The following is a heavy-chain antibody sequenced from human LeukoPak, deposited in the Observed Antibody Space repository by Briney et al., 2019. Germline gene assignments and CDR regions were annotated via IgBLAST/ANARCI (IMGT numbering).Heavy chain of an antibody. D-gene: IGHD4-23*01. CDR1: GFTFSSYE. Sequence: GGSLRLSCAASGFTFSSYEMNWVRQAPGKGLEWVSYISSSGSTIYYADSVKGRFTISRDNSRNTVFLQVNSLRAEDTAVYYCAKDLGGNSYFEYWGQGTLVTVSS. CDR3: AKDLGGNSYFEY. V-gene: IGHV3-48*03. J-gene: IGHJ4*02. CDR2: ISSSGSTI.